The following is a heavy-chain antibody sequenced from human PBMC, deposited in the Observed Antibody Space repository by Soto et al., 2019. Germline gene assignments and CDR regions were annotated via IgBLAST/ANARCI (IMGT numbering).Heavy chain of an antibody. D-gene: IGHD1-26*01. CDR2: ISGSGGST. J-gene: IGHJ3*02. CDR1: GFTFSSYA. CDR3: AKPTTGSGSYSSYAFDI. Sequence: GGSLRLSCAASGFTFSSYAMSWVRQAPGKGLEWVSAISGSGGSTYYADSVKGRFTISRDNSKNTLYLQMNSPRAEDTAVYYCAKPTTGSGSYSSYAFDIWGQGTMVTVSS. V-gene: IGHV3-23*01.